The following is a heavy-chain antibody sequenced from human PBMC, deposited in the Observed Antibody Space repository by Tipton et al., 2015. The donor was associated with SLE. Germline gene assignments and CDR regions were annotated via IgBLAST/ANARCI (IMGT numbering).Heavy chain of an antibody. CDR3: ARAAAGGVGVGRFDP. D-gene: IGHD1-26*01. J-gene: IGHJ5*02. CDR2: ISSNGGST. V-gene: IGHV3-64*01. Sequence: GSLRLSCTASGFTFSSYAMHWVRQAPGKGLEYVSAISSNGGSTYYANSVKGRFTISRDNSKNTLYLQMGSLRAEDMAVYYCARAAAGGVGVGRFDPWGQGTLVTVSS. CDR1: GFTFSSYA.